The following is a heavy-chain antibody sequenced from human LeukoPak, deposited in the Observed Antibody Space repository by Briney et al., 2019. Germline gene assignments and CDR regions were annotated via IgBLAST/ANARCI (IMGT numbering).Heavy chain of an antibody. J-gene: IGHJ4*02. V-gene: IGHV4-59*08. Sequence: SETLSLTCTVSGASISSYYWSWIRQPPGKGLEWIGYIYYSGSTNYNPSLKSRVTISVDTSKNQFSLKLTSVTATDTAVYYCARQDYSGTYLFDYWGQGTLVTVSS. CDR3: ARQDYSGTYLFDY. D-gene: IGHD1-26*01. CDR2: IYYSGST. CDR1: GASISSYY.